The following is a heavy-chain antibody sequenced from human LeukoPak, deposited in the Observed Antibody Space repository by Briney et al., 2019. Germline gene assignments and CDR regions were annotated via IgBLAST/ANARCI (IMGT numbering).Heavy chain of an antibody. Sequence: PSETLSLTCAVYGGSFSGYYWSWIRQPPGKGLEWIGEINHSGSTNYNPSLKSRVTISVDTSKNQFSLKLSSVTAADTAVYYCAREDSSGYYDYFDYWGQGTLVTVSS. J-gene: IGHJ4*02. CDR2: INHSGST. CDR1: GGSFSGYY. CDR3: AREDSSGYYDYFDY. D-gene: IGHD3-22*01. V-gene: IGHV4-34*01.